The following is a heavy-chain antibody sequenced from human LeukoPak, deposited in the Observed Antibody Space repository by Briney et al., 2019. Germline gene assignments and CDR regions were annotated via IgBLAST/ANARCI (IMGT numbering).Heavy chain of an antibody. J-gene: IGHJ4*02. CDR3: ARELSIAAAGTSDY. CDR1: GGSISSYY. Sequence: SETLSLTCTVSGGSISSYYWSWIRQPPGKGLERIGYIYYSGSTNYIPSLKSRVTISVDTSKNQFSLKLSSVTAADTAVYYCARELSIAAAGTSDYWGQGTLVTVSS. D-gene: IGHD6-13*01. CDR2: IYYSGST. V-gene: IGHV4-59*12.